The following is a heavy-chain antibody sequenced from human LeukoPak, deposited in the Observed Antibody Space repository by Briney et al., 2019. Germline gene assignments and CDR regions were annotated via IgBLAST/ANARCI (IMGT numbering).Heavy chain of an antibody. D-gene: IGHD1-26*01. CDR2: ISGSGGST. J-gene: IGHJ4*02. CDR1: GFTFSSYG. CDR3: AKGLWSYYHY. V-gene: IGHV3-23*01. Sequence: GGSLRLSCAASGFTFSSYGMSWVRQAPGKGLEWVSAISGSGGSTHYADSVKGRFTISRDNSKNTLYLQMNSLRAEDTAVYYCAKGLWSYYHYWGQGTLVTVSS.